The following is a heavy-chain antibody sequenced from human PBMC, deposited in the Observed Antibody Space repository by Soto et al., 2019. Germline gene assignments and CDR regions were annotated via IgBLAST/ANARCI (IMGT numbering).Heavy chain of an antibody. Sequence: SETLSLTYTVSGGSVSSSGNYWGWIRQPPGKGLEWIGSIYYSGSTNYNPSLKSRVTISVDTSKNQFSLKLSSVTAADTAVYYCARVLFGRGNWFDPWGQGTLVTSPQ. V-gene: IGHV4-39*07. D-gene: IGHD3-3*01. CDR1: GGSVSSSGNY. CDR2: IYYSGST. J-gene: IGHJ5*02. CDR3: ARVLFGRGNWFDP.